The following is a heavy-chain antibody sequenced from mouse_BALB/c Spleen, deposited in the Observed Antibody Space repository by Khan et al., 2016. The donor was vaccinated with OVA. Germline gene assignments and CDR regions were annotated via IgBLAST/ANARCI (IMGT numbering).Heavy chain of an antibody. CDR2: ISSGGRT. J-gene: IGHJ3*01. V-gene: IGHV5-6-5*01. CDR1: GFTFSNYA. Sequence: EVMLVESGGGLVKPGGSLKVSCAASGFTFSNYAMSWVRQTPEKRLEWVASISSGGRTYYPDSVKGRFTISRDNARNILYLQMSSVRSEDTAMYYCARDYWFVYWGQGTLVTVSA. CDR3: ARDYWFVY.